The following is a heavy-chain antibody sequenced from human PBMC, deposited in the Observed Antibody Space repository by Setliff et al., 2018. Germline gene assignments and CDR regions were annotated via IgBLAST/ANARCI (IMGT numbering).Heavy chain of an antibody. Sequence: GGSLRLSCAASGFTFSSYTMNWVRQAPGKGLEWVSYISSSSSTTYYADSVKGRFTISRDNSKNTLYLQMNSLRAEDTAVYYCAKNGFGVVALGVNNWFDPWGQGTLVTVSS. CDR3: AKNGFGVVALGVNNWFDP. J-gene: IGHJ5*02. V-gene: IGHV3-48*01. CDR1: GFTFSSYT. D-gene: IGHD3-10*01. CDR2: ISSSSSTT.